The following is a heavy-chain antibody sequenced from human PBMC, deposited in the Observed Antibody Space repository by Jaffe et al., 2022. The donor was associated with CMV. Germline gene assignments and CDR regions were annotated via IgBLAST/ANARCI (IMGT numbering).Heavy chain of an antibody. CDR3: ARDLSIAAAGTEAYYYYGMDV. J-gene: IGHJ6*02. Sequence: EVQLVESGGGLVKPGGSLRLSCAASGFTFSSYSMNWVRQAPGKGLEWVSSISSSSSYIYYADSVKGRFTISRDNAKNSLYLQMNSLRAEDTAVYYCARDLSIAAAGTEAYYYYGMDVWGQGTTVTVSS. CDR2: ISSSSSYI. D-gene: IGHD6-13*01. V-gene: IGHV3-21*01. CDR1: GFTFSSYS.